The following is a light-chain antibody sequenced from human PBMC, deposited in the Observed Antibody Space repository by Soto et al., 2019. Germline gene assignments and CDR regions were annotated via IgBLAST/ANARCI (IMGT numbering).Light chain of an antibody. J-gene: IGKJ5*01. Sequence: DIQMTQSPSSVSASVGDRVTITCRASQGISTWLAWYQQKPGKAPKLLIYGASSLQSGVPSRFSRSGSGTDFTLTISTLKPEDVGIYYCQQCHATPLTFGQGTRLEI. V-gene: IGKV1D-12*01. CDR1: QGISTW. CDR2: GAS. CDR3: QQCHATPLT.